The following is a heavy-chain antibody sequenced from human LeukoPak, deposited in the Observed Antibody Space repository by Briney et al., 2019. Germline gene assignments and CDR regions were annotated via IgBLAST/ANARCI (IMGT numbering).Heavy chain of an antibody. Sequence: GGSLRLSCAASGFTFDDYGMSWVRQAPGKGLEWVSGINWNGGSTGYADSVKGRFTISRDNAKNSLYLQMNSLRAEDTALYYCARDRQIPYSSSVGAWFDPRGQGTLVTVSS. CDR3: ARDRQIPYSSSVGAWFDP. CDR2: INWNGGST. D-gene: IGHD6-6*01. CDR1: GFTFDDYG. J-gene: IGHJ5*02. V-gene: IGHV3-20*04.